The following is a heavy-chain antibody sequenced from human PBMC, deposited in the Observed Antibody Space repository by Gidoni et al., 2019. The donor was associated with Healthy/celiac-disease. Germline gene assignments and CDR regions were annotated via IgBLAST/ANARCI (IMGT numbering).Heavy chain of an antibody. D-gene: IGHD2-2*01. CDR3: ARGLSVKGRVSIGVVPAGKAFDI. CDR2: INHSGRT. Sequence: QLQLQQWGAGLLKPSDTLSLTCAVYGGSFSGYYWCWIRQPPGKGLEWSGEINHSGRTNYNPSVKSRVTISVDTTKNQFSRELSSVTAAETAVYYCARGLSVKGRVSIGVVPAGKAFDIWGQGTMVTVSS. J-gene: IGHJ3*02. V-gene: IGHV4-34*01. CDR1: GGSFSGYY.